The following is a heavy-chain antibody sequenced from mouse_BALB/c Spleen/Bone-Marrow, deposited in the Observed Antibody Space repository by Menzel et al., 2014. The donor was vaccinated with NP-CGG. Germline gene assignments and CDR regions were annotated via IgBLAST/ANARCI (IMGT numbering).Heavy chain of an antibody. CDR1: GFTFSSYA. Sequence: DVMLVESGGGLMKPGGSLELSCAASGFTFSSYAMSWVRQTPEKRLEWVASISSGASYTYYLDSVKGRFTISRDNAKNTLYLQMSSLRSEDTAVYYCACLDGYFVPYWGQGTLVTVSA. J-gene: IGHJ3*01. CDR2: ISSGASYT. D-gene: IGHD2-3*01. V-gene: IGHV5-9-1*01. CDR3: ACLDGYFVPY.